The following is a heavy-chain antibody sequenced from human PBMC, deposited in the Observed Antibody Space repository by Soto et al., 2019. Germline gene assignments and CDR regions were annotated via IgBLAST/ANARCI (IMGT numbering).Heavy chain of an antibody. D-gene: IGHD3-16*02. V-gene: IGHV4-34*01. Sequence: SSETLSLTCAVYGGSFSGYYWSWIRQPPGKGLEWIGEINHSGSTNYNPSLKSRVTISVDTSKNPFSLKLSSVTAADTAVYYCARGGLMITFGGVIAYYGMDVWGQGTTVTVSS. J-gene: IGHJ6*02. CDR1: GGSFSGYY. CDR3: ARGGLMITFGGVIAYYGMDV. CDR2: INHSGST.